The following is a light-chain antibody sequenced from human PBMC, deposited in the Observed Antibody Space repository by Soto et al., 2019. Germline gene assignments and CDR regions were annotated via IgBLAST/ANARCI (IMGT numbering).Light chain of an antibody. CDR2: DVS. CDR1: SSDVGAYNY. V-gene: IGLV2-14*01. Sequence: SALTQPASVSGSPGQSITISCTGTSSDVGAYNYVSWYQQYPGKAPKVMIFDVSSRPSGVSNRFSGSKSGNTASLTISGLQAEDEGDYYCSSYANNNTRVFGGGTKVTVL. CDR3: SSYANNNTRV. J-gene: IGLJ3*02.